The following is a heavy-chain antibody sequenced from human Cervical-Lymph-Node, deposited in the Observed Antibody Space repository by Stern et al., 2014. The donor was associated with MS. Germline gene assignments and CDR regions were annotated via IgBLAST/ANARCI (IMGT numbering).Heavy chain of an antibody. D-gene: IGHD6-19*01. Sequence: VQLVESGAEVKKPGASVKVSCKASGYTFTGYYMHWVRQAPGQGLEWMGRINPTIGAANYATNFQGGFTMTRDTSISTAYMELSRLRSDDTAVYYCASPTGEGSGWYGNWGQGTLVTVSS. CDR3: ASPTGEGSGWYGN. CDR1: GYTFTGYY. V-gene: IGHV1-2*06. J-gene: IGHJ4*02. CDR2: INPTIGAA.